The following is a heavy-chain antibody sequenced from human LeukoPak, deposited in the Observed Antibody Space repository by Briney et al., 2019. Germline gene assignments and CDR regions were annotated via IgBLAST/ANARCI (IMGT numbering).Heavy chain of an antibody. CDR2: ISSSSYI. CDR1: GFTFSSYS. V-gene: IGHV3-21*01. J-gene: IGHJ3*02. CDR3: ARGRELLHAFDI. D-gene: IGHD1-26*01. Sequence: GGSLRLSCAASGFTFSSYSMNWVRQAPGKGLEWVSSISSSSYIYYADSVKGRFTISRDNAKNSLYLQMSSLRAEDTAVHYCARGRELLHAFDIWGQGTMVTVSS.